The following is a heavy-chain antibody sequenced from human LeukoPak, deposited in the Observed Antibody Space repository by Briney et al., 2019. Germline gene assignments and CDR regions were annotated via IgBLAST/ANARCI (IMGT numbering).Heavy chain of an antibody. CDR3: ARDPDRELRYFDWLLYSRLGFDH. V-gene: IGHV1-2*02. CDR1: GYTFTGYY. J-gene: IGHJ4*02. D-gene: IGHD3-9*01. CDR2: INPNSGGT. Sequence: ASVKVSCKASGYTFTGYYMHWVRQAPGQGLEWMGWINPNSGGTNYAQKFQGRVTMTRDTSISTAYMELSRLRSDDTAVYYCARDPDRELRYFDWLLYSRLGFDHWGQGTLVTVSS.